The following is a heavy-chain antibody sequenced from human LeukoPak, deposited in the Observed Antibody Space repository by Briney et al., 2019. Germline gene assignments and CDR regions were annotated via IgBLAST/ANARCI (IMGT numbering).Heavy chain of an antibody. D-gene: IGHD4-17*01. V-gene: IGHV1-18*01. CDR2: ISAYNGNT. Sequence: ASVKDSCKASGYTFTSYGFSWVRQAPGQGLEWMGWISAYNGNTDYPQNLQGRVTLTTDTSTSTAYMELRSLRSDDTAVYYCARDTYTTVTAMDVWGKGTTVIVSS. CDR3: ARDTYTTVTAMDV. J-gene: IGHJ6*03. CDR1: GYTFTSYG.